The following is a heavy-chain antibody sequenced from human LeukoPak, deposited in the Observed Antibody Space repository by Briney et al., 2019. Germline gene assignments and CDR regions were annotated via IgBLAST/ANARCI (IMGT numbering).Heavy chain of an antibody. CDR1: GGSIRSYY. CDR2: IFYTGST. V-gene: IGHV4-59*08. D-gene: IGHD6-13*01. J-gene: IGHJ1*01. Sequence: SETLSLTCTVSGGSIRSYYWSWIRQPPGKGLEWIGYIFYTGSTNYNPSLKSRVTISVDTSKNQFSLKLSSVTAADTAVYYCARHPRIAAAGTYFQHWGQGALVTVSS. CDR3: ARHPRIAAAGTYFQH.